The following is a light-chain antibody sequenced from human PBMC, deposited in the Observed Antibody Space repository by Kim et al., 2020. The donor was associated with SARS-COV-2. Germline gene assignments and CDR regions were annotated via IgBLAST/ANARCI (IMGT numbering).Light chain of an antibody. CDR2: DAS. CDR3: QQYDTYPCT. CDR1: QSISNW. Sequence: SASVGDRVTITCRASQSISNWLAWYQQKPGKAPNLLIYDASNLETGVPSKFSGSGSGTEFTLTISSLQPDDFATYYCQQYDTYPCTFGQGTKLEI. J-gene: IGKJ2*02. V-gene: IGKV1-5*01.